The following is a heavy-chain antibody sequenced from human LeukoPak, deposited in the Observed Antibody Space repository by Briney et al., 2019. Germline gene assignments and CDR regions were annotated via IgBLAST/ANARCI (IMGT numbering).Heavy chain of an antibody. J-gene: IGHJ4*02. Sequence: GGALQLSCVAAGFTFGRYWMRWVRRAPGKGVGGGANIKLEGREKNYVDSVKGRFTISRDNTNNFIYLKMNSLRAEATGVFYCAIYQYDTWRRTVNFDSWGPGIPVTVSS. CDR2: IKLEGREK. CDR1: GFTFGRYW. CDR3: AIYQYDTWRRTVNFDS. D-gene: IGHD3/OR15-3a*01. V-gene: IGHV3-7*03.